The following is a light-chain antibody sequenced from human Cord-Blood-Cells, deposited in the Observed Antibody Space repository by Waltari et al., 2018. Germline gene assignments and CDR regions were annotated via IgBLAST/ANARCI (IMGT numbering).Light chain of an antibody. J-gene: IGLJ2*01. CDR1: SSDVGGYHY. CDR3: SSYTST. CDR2: AFS. V-gene: IGLV2-14*01. Sequence: QSTLTQPASVSGSPGPSITICGTGPSSDVGGYHYVSWYQQHPGKAPDLLIYAFSKRPSGFSNRFSGSKSGNTASLTISGLQAEDEADYYCSSYTSTFGGGTKLTVL.